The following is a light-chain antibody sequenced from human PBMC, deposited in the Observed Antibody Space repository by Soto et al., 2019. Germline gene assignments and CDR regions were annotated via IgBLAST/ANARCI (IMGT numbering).Light chain of an antibody. CDR1: QSVSSN. CDR2: GTS. V-gene: IGKV3-15*01. CDR3: HQYNNWPRT. Sequence: EIVMTQSPATLSVSPGERATLSCRASQSVSSNLAWYRQKPGQAPRLLIYGTSTRATGSPARFSGSGSGTEFNLTIIGLQSEDFAVYYCHQYNNWPRTFGQGTKVEFK. J-gene: IGKJ1*01.